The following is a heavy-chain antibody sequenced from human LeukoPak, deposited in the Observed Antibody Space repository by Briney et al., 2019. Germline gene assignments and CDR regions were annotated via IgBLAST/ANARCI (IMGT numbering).Heavy chain of an antibody. CDR3: ATIAAAGSAY. D-gene: IGHD6-13*01. V-gene: IGHV3-9*01. CDR1: GFTYDDYA. CDR2: ISWNSGSI. J-gene: IGHJ4*02. Sequence: GGSLTLSCAASGFTYDDYAMQWLRQAPGKGLECVSGISWNSGSIGHAHSVKGRFTISRDNAKNSLYLQMNSLRAEDTALYCCATIAAAGSAYGGQGTLVTV.